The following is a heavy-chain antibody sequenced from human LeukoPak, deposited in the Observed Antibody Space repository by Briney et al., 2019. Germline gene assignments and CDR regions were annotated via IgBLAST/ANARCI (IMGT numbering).Heavy chain of an antibody. CDR1: GSTFSDYY. CDR3: ARAVPAGRKYYFDY. Sequence: GGSLRLSCAASGSTFSDYYMSWIRQAPGKGLELVSYISSSGSTIYYADSVKGRFTISRDNAKNSLYLQMNSLRAEDTAVYYCARAVPAGRKYYFDYWGQGTLVIVSS. V-gene: IGHV3-11*01. CDR2: ISSSGSTI. D-gene: IGHD1-1*01. J-gene: IGHJ4*02.